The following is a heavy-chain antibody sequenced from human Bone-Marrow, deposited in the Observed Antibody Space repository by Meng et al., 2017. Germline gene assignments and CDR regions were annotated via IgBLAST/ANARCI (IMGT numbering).Heavy chain of an antibody. CDR1: CCTVVSYY. CDR2: VNPRRETT. D-gene: IGHD2-15*01. J-gene: IGHJ4*02. Sequence: LVPSGAEVKTPRASLILSCNASCCTVVSYYIHWVRQAPGQGLEWSGVVNPRRETTIYAQMFQGRVTMTRDTSTSTVYMALSSLGSEDTAVYYCVRGLAVDEFDYWGQGTLVTVSS. CDR3: VRGLAVDEFDY. V-gene: IGHV1-46*01.